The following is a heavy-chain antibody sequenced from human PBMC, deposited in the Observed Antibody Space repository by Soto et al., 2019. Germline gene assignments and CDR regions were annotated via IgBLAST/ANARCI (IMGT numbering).Heavy chain of an antibody. CDR2: INRDSSVI. CDR1: GFSFSDFF. D-gene: IGHD2-15*01. Sequence: EVQLVESGGGKVQPGGSLRLSCAGSGFSFSDFFMNWVRQAPGKGLEWISYINRDSSVIMYADSLRGRVTISRDNAKNTLFLQINRLRVEDTAVYYCARDCAGTCWFAYWGPGIPVTVSS. V-gene: IGHV3-48*01. CDR3: ARDCAGTCWFAY. J-gene: IGHJ4*02.